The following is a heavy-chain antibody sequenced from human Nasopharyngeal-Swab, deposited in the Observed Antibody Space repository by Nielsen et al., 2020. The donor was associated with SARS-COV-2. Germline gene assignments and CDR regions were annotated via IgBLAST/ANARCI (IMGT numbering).Heavy chain of an antibody. CDR2: IKQSGSGQ. V-gene: IGHV3-7*01. D-gene: IGHD2-2*01. Sequence: GGSLRLSCAASGFTFSSYWMSWVRQAPGKGLEWVAHIKQSGSGQYYVDSVKGRSTISRDNAKNSLSLQMNSLRAEDTAVYYCARYCSTTSCPRGFDYWGQGTLVTVSS. CDR3: ARYCSTTSCPRGFDY. CDR1: GFTFSSYW. J-gene: IGHJ4*02.